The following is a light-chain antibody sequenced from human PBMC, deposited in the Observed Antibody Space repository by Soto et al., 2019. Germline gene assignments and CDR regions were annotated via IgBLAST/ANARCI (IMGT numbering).Light chain of an antibody. CDR1: QSISYW. J-gene: IGKJ1*01. V-gene: IGKV1-5*03. Sequence: DIQMTQSPSTLSASVGDRVTITCRASQSISYWLAWYQQKRGKAPKLLIQKASSLESGVPSRFSGSGYGTEFTLTISSLQPDDFATYYCQQYNTYSRTFGQGTKVDIK. CDR3: QQYNTYSRT. CDR2: KAS.